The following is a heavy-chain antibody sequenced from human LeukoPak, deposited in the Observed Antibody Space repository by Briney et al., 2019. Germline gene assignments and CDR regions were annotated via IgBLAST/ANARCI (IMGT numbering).Heavy chain of an antibody. Sequence: SGGSLRLSCAASGFTFSSYAMHWVRQAPGKGLEWVAVISYDGSNKYYADSVKGRFTISRDNSKNTLYLQMNSLRAEDTAVYYCARGEYYDILTGTDYWGQGTLDTVSS. V-gene: IGHV3-30-3*01. CDR1: GFTFSSYA. J-gene: IGHJ4*02. CDR3: ARGEYYDILTGTDY. D-gene: IGHD3-9*01. CDR2: ISYDGSNK.